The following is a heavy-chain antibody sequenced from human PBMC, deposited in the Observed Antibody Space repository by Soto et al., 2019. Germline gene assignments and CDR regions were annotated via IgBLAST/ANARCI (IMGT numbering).Heavy chain of an antibody. Sequence: PGGSLRLSCSASGFIFSSYAMGWVRQAPGEGLEWVSAMSGSGDETHYADSVKGRFSISRDNSKSTLFLQMNSLRAEDTAVYYCAKRYAVNWGWFDLWGRGTQVTVSS. D-gene: IGHD3-16*01. CDR3: AKRYAVNWGWFDL. J-gene: IGHJ2*01. CDR1: GFIFSSYA. CDR2: MSGSGDET. V-gene: IGHV3-23*01.